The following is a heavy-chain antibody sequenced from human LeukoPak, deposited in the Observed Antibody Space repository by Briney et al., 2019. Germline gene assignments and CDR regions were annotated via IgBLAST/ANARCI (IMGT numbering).Heavy chain of an antibody. V-gene: IGHV3-23*01. D-gene: IGHD4-17*01. CDR3: AKDGSHGVGWFDP. CDR1: GFTFSSYA. Sequence: PGGSLRLSCASSGFTFSSYAMSWVRQAPGKGLEWVSSISGSGGNKWFADSVKGRFTISRDNSKNTLYLQMNSLRAEDTAVYYCAKDGSHGVGWFDPWGQGTLVTVSS. CDR2: ISGSGGNK. J-gene: IGHJ5*02.